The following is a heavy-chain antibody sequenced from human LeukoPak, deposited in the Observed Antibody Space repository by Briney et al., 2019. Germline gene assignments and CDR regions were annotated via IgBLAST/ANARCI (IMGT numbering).Heavy chain of an antibody. Sequence: PGGSLRLSCAASGFTFSSYAMSWVRQAPGKGLEWVSAISGSGGSTYYADSVKGRFTISRDNSKNTLYLQRNSLRAEDTAVYYCAKDGGYDFWSGPQSAFDIWGQGTMVTVSS. CDR1: GFTFSSYA. D-gene: IGHD3-3*01. CDR2: ISGSGGST. V-gene: IGHV3-23*01. CDR3: AKDGGYDFWSGPQSAFDI. J-gene: IGHJ3*02.